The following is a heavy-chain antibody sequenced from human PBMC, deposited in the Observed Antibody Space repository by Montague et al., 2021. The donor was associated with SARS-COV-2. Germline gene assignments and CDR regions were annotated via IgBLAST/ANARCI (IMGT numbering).Heavy chain of an antibody. J-gene: IGHJ6*03. D-gene: IGHD2-2*02. V-gene: IGHV4-34*01. CDR3: ARVGYCSSSGCYTSYYMDV. Sequence: SETLSLTCAVSGGSSSGYYWSWIRQPPGKGLEWIGEINYSGSTNYNPSLKSRVTISVDTSKNQFSLKLSSVTAADTAVYYCARVGYCSSSGCYTSYYMDVWGQGTTVTVSS. CDR2: INYSGST. CDR1: GGSSSGYY.